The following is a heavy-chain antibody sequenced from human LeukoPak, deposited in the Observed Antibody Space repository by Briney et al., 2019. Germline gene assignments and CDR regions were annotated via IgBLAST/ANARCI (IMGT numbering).Heavy chain of an antibody. Sequence: GGSLRLSCAAPGFTFSPYAMTWVRQAPGRGLEWVSAITGGGGATYYVDSVKGRFTISRDNSKNTLYLQINSLRAEDTAVYYCAKRPGSGSRFVDYWSQGTLVTVSS. CDR1: GFTFSPYA. CDR3: AKRPGSGSRFVDY. J-gene: IGHJ4*02. V-gene: IGHV3-23*01. CDR2: ITGGGGAT. D-gene: IGHD3-10*01.